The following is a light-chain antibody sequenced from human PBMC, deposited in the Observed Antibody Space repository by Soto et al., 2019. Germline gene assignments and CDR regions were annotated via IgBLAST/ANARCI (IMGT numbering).Light chain of an antibody. CDR2: GAS. CDR3: QQYGNWPIT. Sequence: EIVMTQSPATLSVSPGERATLSCRASQSVSSYLAWYQQKPGQAPRLLIYGASSRATDIPARFSGSGSGTEFTLTISSLEPEDFAVYYCQQYGNWPITFGGGTKVDIK. V-gene: IGKV3-15*01. J-gene: IGKJ4*01. CDR1: QSVSSY.